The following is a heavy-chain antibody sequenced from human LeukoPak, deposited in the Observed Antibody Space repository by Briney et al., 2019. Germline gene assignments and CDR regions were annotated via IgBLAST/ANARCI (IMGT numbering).Heavy chain of an antibody. J-gene: IGHJ6*03. V-gene: IGHV4-4*07. CDR2: IYDIGST. CDR3: ARGGSFYYYMDV. Sequence: SETLSLTCTVSGGSISSYYWSWIRQPAGKGLEWIGYIYDIGSTNYNPSLQSRVTMSVDRSKNQFSLKLTSVTAADTAVYYCARGGSFYYYMDVWGKGTTVTVSS. D-gene: IGHD3-10*01. CDR1: GGSISSYY.